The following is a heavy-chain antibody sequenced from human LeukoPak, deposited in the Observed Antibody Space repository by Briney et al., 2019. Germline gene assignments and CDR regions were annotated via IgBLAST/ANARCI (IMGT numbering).Heavy chain of an antibody. CDR1: GFTFSSNY. V-gene: IGHV3-53*05. D-gene: IGHD2-2*01. J-gene: IGHJ2*01. CDR3: TKAEYQLLWYFDL. CDR2: IYSGGST. Sequence: GGSLRLSCAASGFTFSSNYMSWVRQAPGKGLEWVSVIYSGGSTYYADSVKGRFTISRDYSKNTLYLQMNSLRAEDTAVYYVTKAEYQLLWYFDLWGRGTLVTVSS.